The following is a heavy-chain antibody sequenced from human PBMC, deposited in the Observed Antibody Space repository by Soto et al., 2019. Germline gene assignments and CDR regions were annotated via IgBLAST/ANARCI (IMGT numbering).Heavy chain of an antibody. V-gene: IGHV4-61*08. CDR3: ARLGIGWEFLFAY. J-gene: IGHJ4*02. Sequence: QVQLQESGPGLVKPSETLSLTCIASGGSVSNDAYYWSWIRQPPGKGLEWIGYIYHSGSTYYNPSRKSRVAISGDTSANQFSMKASSVAAADTAVYYCARLGIGWEFLFAYWGQGTLVNVSS. CDR2: IYHSGST. D-gene: IGHD1-26*01. CDR1: GGSVSNDAYY.